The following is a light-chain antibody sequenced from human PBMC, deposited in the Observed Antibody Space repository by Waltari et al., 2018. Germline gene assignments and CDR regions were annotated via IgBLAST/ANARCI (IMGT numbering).Light chain of an antibody. CDR2: KDT. CDR3: QSADRGLVFPDIV. Sequence: SYALTQPPSVSVSPGQTARITCSGDALSQRFEPWYQQRPGQAPLVVIYKDTERPPGIPERFSGSSSGTTVTLTITGVQAEDEADYYCQSADRGLVFPDIVFGGGTRLTVL. J-gene: IGLJ2*01. V-gene: IGLV3-25*03. CDR1: ALSQRF.